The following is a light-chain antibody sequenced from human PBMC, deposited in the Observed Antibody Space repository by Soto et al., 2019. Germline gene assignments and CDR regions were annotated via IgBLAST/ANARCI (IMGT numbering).Light chain of an antibody. V-gene: IGKV3-20*01. CDR2: GAS. CDR1: QSIRSNY. Sequence: EIVLTQSPGTLSLSPGERATLSCRASQSIRSNYLAWYQQKPGQAPRLLIYGASNRATGISDKFSGSGSGTDFALTISRLEPEDFAVYFCQHYDNSLLTFGGGTKVEIK. J-gene: IGKJ4*01. CDR3: QHYDNSLLT.